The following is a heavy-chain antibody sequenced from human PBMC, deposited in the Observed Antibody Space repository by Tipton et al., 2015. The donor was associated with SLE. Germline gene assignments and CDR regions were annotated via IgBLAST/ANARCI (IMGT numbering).Heavy chain of an antibody. Sequence: TLSLTCTVSGGSISSHYWTWIRQPPGKGLEWIGYIYSSGSTNCNPSLKSRVTISVDRSKNQFSLKLSSVTAADTAVYYCARDGAGDAFDIWGQGTMVTVSS. D-gene: IGHD1-26*01. CDR1: GGSISSHY. CDR2: IYSSGST. CDR3: ARDGAGDAFDI. V-gene: IGHV4-4*08. J-gene: IGHJ3*02.